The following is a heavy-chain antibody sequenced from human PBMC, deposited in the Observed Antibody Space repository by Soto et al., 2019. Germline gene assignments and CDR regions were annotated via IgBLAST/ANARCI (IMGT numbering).Heavy chain of an antibody. CDR1: GYIFTNYD. D-gene: IGHD4-17*01. Sequence: ASVKVSCKASGYIFTNYDINWVRQATGQGLEYLGWINPNSGNTGYVQKFKGRVTMTRNTSINTAYMELSSLRSEDTAVYYCARSVLGATVCTDWGQGTLVTVSS. V-gene: IGHV1-8*01. CDR2: INPNSGNT. CDR3: ARSVLGATVCTD. J-gene: IGHJ4*02.